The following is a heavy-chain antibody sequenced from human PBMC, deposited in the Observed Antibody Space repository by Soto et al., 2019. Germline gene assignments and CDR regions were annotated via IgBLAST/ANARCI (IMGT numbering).Heavy chain of an antibody. Sequence: LRLSCAASGFTFSSYAMHWVRQAPGKGLEWVAVISYDGSNKYYADSVKGRFTISRDNSKNTLYLQMNSLRAEDTAVYYCAGDGRGLDYWGQGTLVTVSS. CDR1: GFTFSSYA. V-gene: IGHV3-30-3*01. D-gene: IGHD5-12*01. CDR3: AGDGRGLDY. CDR2: ISYDGSNK. J-gene: IGHJ4*02.